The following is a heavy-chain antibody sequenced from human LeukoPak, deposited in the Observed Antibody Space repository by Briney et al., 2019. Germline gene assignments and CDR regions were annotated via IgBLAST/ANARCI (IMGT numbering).Heavy chain of an antibody. CDR1: GGSISSGGYS. J-gene: IGHJ5*02. CDR3: ARDSYYYGSSGYYSGFDP. CDR2: IYHSGST. D-gene: IGHD3-22*01. V-gene: IGHV4-30-2*01. Sequence: PSETPSLTCAVSGGSISSGGYSWSWIRQPPGKGLEWIGYIYHSGSTYYNPSLKSRVTISVDRSKNQFSLKLSSVTAADTAVYYCARDSYYYGSSGYYSGFDPWGQGTLVTVSS.